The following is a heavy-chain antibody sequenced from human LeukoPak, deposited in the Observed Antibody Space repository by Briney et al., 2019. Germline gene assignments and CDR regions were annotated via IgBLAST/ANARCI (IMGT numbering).Heavy chain of an antibody. D-gene: IGHD3-16*02. CDR3: ARDLATRQRTGLYDS. Sequence: GGSLRLSCAASAFTFSSYEMSWVRQAPGKGLQWVSVIYVDGSTYYADSVKGRITISRDNSRNTLYLQMNSLRAEDTAVYYCARDLATRQRTGLYDSWGQGALVTVSS. CDR2: IYVDGST. CDR1: AFTFSSYE. V-gene: IGHV3-66*01. J-gene: IGHJ4*02.